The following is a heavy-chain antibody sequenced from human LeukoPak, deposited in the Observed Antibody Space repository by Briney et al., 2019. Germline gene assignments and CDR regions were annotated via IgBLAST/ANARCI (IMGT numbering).Heavy chain of an antibody. Sequence: GGSLRLSCAASGFTVSSNYMSWVRQAPGKGLEWVSVIYSGGSTYYADSVKGRFTISRDNSKNTLYLQMNSLRAEDTAVYYCARALTLVGATRRGFDYWGQGTLVTVSS. J-gene: IGHJ4*02. D-gene: IGHD1-26*01. CDR3: ARALTLVGATRRGFDY. V-gene: IGHV3-66*01. CDR1: GFTVSSNY. CDR2: IYSGGST.